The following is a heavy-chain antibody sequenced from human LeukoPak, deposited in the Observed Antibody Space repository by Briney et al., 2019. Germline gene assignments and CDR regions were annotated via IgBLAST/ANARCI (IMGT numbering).Heavy chain of an antibody. CDR1: GFTFSSYS. CDR3: AKGDIVGAYAEYFQH. J-gene: IGHJ1*01. CDR2: ISGSGGST. D-gene: IGHD1-26*01. V-gene: IGHV3-23*01. Sequence: GGSLRLSCAASGFTFSSYSMNWVRQAPGKGLEWVSAISGSGGSTYYADSVKGRFTISRDNSKNTLYLQMNSLRAEDTAVYYCAKGDIVGAYAEYFQHWGQGTLVTVSS.